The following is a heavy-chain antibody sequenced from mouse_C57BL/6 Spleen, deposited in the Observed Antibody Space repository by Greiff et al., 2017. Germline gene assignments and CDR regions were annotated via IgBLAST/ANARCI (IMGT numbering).Heavy chain of an antibody. CDR1: GYSIPSGYY. J-gene: IGHJ2*01. CDR3: ARGDYHLDY. CDR2: ISYDGSN. Sequence: VQLQQSGPGLVKPSQSLSLTCSVPGYSIPSGYYWNWIRQFPGNKLEWMGYISYDGSNNYNPSLKNRISITRDTSKNQFFLKLNSVTTEDTATYYCARGDYHLDYWGQGTTLTVSS. D-gene: IGHD2-4*01. V-gene: IGHV3-6*01.